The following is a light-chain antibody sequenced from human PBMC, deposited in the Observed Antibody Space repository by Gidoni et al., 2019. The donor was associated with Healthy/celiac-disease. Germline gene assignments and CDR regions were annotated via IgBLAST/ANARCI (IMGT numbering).Light chain of an antibody. V-gene: IGKV1-39*01. CDR3: QQSYSTPLP. J-gene: IGKJ4*01. Sequence: DIQMTQFPSSLSASVGDRVTITCRASQSISSYLNWYQQKPGKAPELLRYAASSLQSGVPSRLSGSGSGTDFTLSICSLQPEEFATYYWQQSYSTPLPFGGVTKVEIK. CDR2: AAS. CDR1: QSISSY.